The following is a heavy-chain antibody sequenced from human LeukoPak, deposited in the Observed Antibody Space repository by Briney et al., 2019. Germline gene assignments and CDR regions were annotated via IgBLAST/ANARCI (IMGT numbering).Heavy chain of an antibody. CDR1: GGSISSSSYY. D-gene: IGHD6-13*01. Sequence: ASETLSLTCTVSGGSISSSSYYWGWIRQPPGKGLEWIGSIYYSGSTYYNPSLKSRVTISVDTSKNQFSLKLSSVTAADTAVYCCARSHQLETFDYWGQGTLVTVSS. CDR3: ARSHQLETFDY. V-gene: IGHV4-39*07. CDR2: IYYSGST. J-gene: IGHJ4*02.